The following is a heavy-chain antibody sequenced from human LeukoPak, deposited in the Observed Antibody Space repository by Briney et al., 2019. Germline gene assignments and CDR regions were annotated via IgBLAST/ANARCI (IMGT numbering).Heavy chain of an antibody. CDR2: FSNSGGTT. Sequence: GGSLRLSCAASGFTFSNYGMSWVRQAPGKGLEWVSGFSNSGGTTYYADSVKGRFTISRDNAKTSLYLQMNSLRAEDTALYYCARDRGGIGYYMDVWGKGTTVTVSS. D-gene: IGHD3-16*02. V-gene: IGHV3-23*01. CDR3: ARDRGGIGYYMDV. J-gene: IGHJ6*03. CDR1: GFTFSNYG.